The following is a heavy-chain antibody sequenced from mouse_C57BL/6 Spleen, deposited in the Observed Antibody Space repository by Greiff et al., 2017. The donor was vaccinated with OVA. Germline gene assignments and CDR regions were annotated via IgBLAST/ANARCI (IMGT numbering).Heavy chain of an antibody. CDR1: GYAFSSYW. Sequence: VKLQESGAELVKPGASVKISCKASGYAFSSYWMNWVKQRPGKGLEWIGQIYPGDGDTNYNGKFKGKATLTADKSSSTAYMQLSSLTSEDSAVYFCATLLRSYYAMDYWGQGTSVTVSS. CDR2: IYPGDGDT. CDR3: ATLLRSYYAMDY. D-gene: IGHD1-1*01. V-gene: IGHV1-80*01. J-gene: IGHJ4*01.